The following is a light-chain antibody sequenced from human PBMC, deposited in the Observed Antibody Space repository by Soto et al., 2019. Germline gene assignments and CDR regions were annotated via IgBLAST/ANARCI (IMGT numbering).Light chain of an antibody. CDR3: QQHGSSPRIT. Sequence: EIVLTQSPCTLSCSPLEGATLSWRASQSVSSNLAWYQQKPGQAPRLLIYGASTRATGIPARFSGSGSGTAFTLTISRLQPQDFAVYYCQQHGSSPRITFGQGTQLEIK. J-gene: IGKJ5*01. V-gene: IGKV3-20*01. CDR2: GAS. CDR1: QSVSSN.